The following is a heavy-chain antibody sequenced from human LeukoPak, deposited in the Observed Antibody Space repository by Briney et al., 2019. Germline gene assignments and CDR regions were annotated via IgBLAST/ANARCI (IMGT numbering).Heavy chain of an antibody. Sequence: GRSLRLSCAASGFTFSSYGMHWVRQAPGKGLEWVAVIWYDGSNKYYADSVKGRFTISRDNSKNTLYLQMNSLRAEDTAVYYCARVQLPYYYDSSGYGVGYWGQGTLVTVSS. CDR1: GFTFSSYG. J-gene: IGHJ4*02. CDR2: IWYDGSNK. D-gene: IGHD3-22*01. V-gene: IGHV3-33*01. CDR3: ARVQLPYYYDSSGYGVGY.